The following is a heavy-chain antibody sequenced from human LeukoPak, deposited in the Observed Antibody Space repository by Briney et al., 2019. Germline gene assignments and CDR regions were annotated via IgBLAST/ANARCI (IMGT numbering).Heavy chain of an antibody. CDR1: GGSISSTAYY. D-gene: IGHD5/OR15-5a*01. CDR2: IYYSETT. CDR3: ARQVSDYYYYYIDV. J-gene: IGHJ6*03. V-gene: IGHV4-39*01. Sequence: SETLSLTCTVSGGSISSTAYYWDWIRQPPGKGLEWIGSIYYSETTYYNSSLKSRVTISLNTSKNQFSLRLTSVTAADTAVYYCARQVSDYYYYYIDVWGKGATGTVSS.